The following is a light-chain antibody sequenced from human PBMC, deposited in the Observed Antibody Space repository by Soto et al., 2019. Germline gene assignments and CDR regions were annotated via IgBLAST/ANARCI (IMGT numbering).Light chain of an antibody. J-gene: IGLJ2*01. Sequence: QSVLTQPPSVSAAPGREVTISCSGSSSNIGNNYVSWYQQLPKTAPKLLIHDNDQRPSGIPDRFSGSKSGTSATLGITGLQTGDEADYYCGTWDSSLRAVVFGGGTKLTVL. CDR1: SSNIGNNY. V-gene: IGLV1-51*01. CDR2: DND. CDR3: GTWDSSLRAVV.